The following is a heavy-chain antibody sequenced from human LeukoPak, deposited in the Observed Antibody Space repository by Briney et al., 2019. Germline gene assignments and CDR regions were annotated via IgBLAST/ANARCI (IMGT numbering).Heavy chain of an antibody. D-gene: IGHD3-22*01. J-gene: IGHJ1*01. CDR2: IYHSGST. V-gene: IGHV4-39*07. Sequence: PSETLSLTCTVSGGSISSSPYHWGWIRQPPGKGLEWIGSIYHSGSTYYNLSLKSRVTISVDTSKNQFSLKLRSVTAADTAVYYCARVVQSTDSSGFYLPEYFQHWGQGTLVTVSS. CDR3: ARVVQSTDSSGFYLPEYFQH. CDR1: GGSISSSPYH.